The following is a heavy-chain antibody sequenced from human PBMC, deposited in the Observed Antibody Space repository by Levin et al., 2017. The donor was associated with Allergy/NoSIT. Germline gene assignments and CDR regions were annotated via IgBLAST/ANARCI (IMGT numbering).Heavy chain of an antibody. D-gene: IGHD6-19*01. V-gene: IGHV3-49*03. CDR1: GFTFADYA. J-gene: IGHJ2*01. CDR3: TRDGTPWIAVAGYWYFDL. Sequence: GGSLRLSCTASGFTFADYAMSWFRQAPGKGLEWVGFIRSKGYGGTTEYAASVKGRFTIPRDDSKSIAYLQLNSLKTEDTAVYYCTRDGTPWIAVAGYWYFDLWGRGTLVTVSS. CDR2: IRSKGYGGTT.